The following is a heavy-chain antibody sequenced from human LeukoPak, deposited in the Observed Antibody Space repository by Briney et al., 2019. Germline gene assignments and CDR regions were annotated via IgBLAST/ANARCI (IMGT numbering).Heavy chain of an antibody. D-gene: IGHD6-13*01. CDR3: ARASGIAAADTGGFDY. V-gene: IGHV1-18*01. Sequence: ASVKVSCKASGYTFTSYGISWVRQAPGQGLEWMGWISAYNGNTNYAQKLQGRVTMTTDTSTSTAYMELRSLRSDDTAVYYCARASGIAAADTGGFDYWGQGTLVTVSS. J-gene: IGHJ4*02. CDR1: GYTFTSYG. CDR2: ISAYNGNT.